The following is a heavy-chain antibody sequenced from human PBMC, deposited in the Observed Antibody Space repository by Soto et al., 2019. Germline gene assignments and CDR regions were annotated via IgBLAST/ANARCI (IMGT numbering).Heavy chain of an antibody. CDR2: IYWDNDR. D-gene: IGHD3-10*01. CDR1: GFSLSTTGVA. J-gene: IGHJ2*01. V-gene: IGHV2-5*02. CDR3: ARTPSDTNDYKRVSWYFEF. Sequence: QITLKESGPTLVKPTQTLTLTCSFSGFSLSTTGVAVAWIRQPPGKALELLALIYWDNDRRYRPSLKSRISITKDTSKTQVVLKMTNMDPTDTATYFCARTPSDTNDYKRVSWYFEFWGRGTLVTVSS.